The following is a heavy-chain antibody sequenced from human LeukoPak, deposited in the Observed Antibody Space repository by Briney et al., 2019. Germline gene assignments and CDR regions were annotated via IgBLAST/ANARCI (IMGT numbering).Heavy chain of an antibody. CDR2: ITSSSSYI. Sequence: GGSLRLSCAASGFTFSSYTMNWVRQAPGKGLEWVSSITSSSSYIYDADSVKGRFTISRHNAKNSLYLQMNSLRTEDTAVYYCARGDKQLVFNRNKGGFDPWGQGTLVTVSS. V-gene: IGHV3-21*01. CDR3: ARGDKQLVFNRNKGGFDP. D-gene: IGHD6-13*01. CDR1: GFTFSSYT. J-gene: IGHJ5*02.